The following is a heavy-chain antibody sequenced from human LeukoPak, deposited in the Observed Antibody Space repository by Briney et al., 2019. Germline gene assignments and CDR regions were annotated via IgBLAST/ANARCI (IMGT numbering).Heavy chain of an antibody. CDR1: GSTFSSYA. D-gene: IGHD6-19*01. CDR2: ISYDGSNK. J-gene: IGHJ4*02. Sequence: PGRSLRLSCAASGSTFSSYAMLWVRQAPGKGLEWVAVISYDGSNKYYADSVKGRFTISRDNSKNTLYLQMNSLRAEDTAVYYCARDNGFYFVAGTFDYWGQGTLVTVSS. V-gene: IGHV3-30*04. CDR3: ARDNGFYFVAGTFDY.